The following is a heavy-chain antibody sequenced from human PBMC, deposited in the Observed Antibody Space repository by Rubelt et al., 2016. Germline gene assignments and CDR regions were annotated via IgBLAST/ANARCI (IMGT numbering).Heavy chain of an antibody. V-gene: IGHV3-30*19. CDR3: AREGEPHSYGRRSFDY. D-gene: IGHD5-18*01. Sequence: MNWVCQAPGKGLEWVAVISYDGSNKYYADSVKGRFTISRDNSKNTLYLQMNSLRAEDTAVYYRAREGEPHSYGRRSFDYWGQGTLVTVSS. CDR2: ISYDGSNK. J-gene: IGHJ4*02.